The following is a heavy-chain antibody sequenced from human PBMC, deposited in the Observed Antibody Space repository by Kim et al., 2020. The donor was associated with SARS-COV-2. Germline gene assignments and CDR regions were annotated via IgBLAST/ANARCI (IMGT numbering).Heavy chain of an antibody. D-gene: IGHD1-1*01. CDR3: AADPLDERAFDI. V-gene: IGHV1-58*01. J-gene: IGHJ3*02. Sequence: NYAQKFQERVTITRDMSTSTAYMELSSLRSEDTAVYYCAADPLDERAFDIWGQGTMVTVSS.